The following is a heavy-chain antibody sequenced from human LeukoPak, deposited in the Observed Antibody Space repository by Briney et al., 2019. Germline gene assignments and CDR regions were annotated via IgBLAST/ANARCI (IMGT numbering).Heavy chain of an antibody. CDR2: ISSSGSTI. D-gene: IGHD2-8*01. J-gene: IGHJ2*01. CDR3: ARGGGDCTNGVCYNYWYFDL. CDR1: GFTFSDYY. Sequence: PGRSLRLSCAASGFTFSDYYMSWIRQAAGKGLAWVSCISSSGSTIYYADSVKGRFTISRDNAKNSLYLQMNSLRAEDTAGYYCARGGGDCTNGVCYNYWYFDLWGRGTLVTVSS. V-gene: IGHV3-11*01.